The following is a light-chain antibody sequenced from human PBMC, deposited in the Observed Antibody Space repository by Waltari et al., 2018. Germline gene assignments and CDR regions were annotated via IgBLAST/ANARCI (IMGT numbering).Light chain of an antibody. CDR3: QAWDSSTDWV. CDR1: KLGDKY. J-gene: IGLJ3*02. Sequence: SYELTQPPSVSVSPEQTASIPCSGDKLGDKYACWYQQKPGQSPVLVIYQDSKRPSGIPERFSGSNSGNTATLTISGTQAMDEADYYCQAWDSSTDWVFGGGTKLTVL. V-gene: IGLV3-1*01. CDR2: QDS.